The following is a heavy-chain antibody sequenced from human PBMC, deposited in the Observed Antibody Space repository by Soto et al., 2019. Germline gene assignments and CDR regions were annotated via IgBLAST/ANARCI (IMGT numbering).Heavy chain of an antibody. D-gene: IGHD2-15*01. CDR2: ISNDGTNK. CDR1: GFTFSSYE. Sequence: GSLRLSCAASGFTFSSYEMNWVTVSSGKGLEWLAVISNDGTNKYLADSVKGRLTLSRDNSRNTLSLEINSLRPEDTAVYYCGKDTLDCSGGDCPLYYYYGMDVWGQGTTVTVSS. J-gene: IGHJ6*02. V-gene: IGHV3-30*18. CDR3: GKDTLDCSGGDCPLYYYYGMDV.